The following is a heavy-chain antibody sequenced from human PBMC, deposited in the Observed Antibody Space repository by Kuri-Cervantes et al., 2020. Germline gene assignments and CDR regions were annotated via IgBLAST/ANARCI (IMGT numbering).Heavy chain of an antibody. CDR2: FDPEDGET. D-gene: IGHD2-15*01. CDR3: ATEPKPSIYCSGGSCYSRLGWDY. Sequence: ASVKVSCKVSGYTPTDLSMHWVRQAPGKGLEWMGGFDPEDGETIYAQKFQGRVTMTEDTSTDTAYMELSSLRSEDTAVYYCATEPKPSIYCSGGSCYSRLGWDYWGQGTLVTVSS. V-gene: IGHV1-24*01. CDR1: GYTPTDLS. J-gene: IGHJ4*02.